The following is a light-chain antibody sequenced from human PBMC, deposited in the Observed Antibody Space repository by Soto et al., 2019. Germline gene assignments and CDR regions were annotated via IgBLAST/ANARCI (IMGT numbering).Light chain of an antibody. CDR2: DNN. J-gene: IGLJ2*01. V-gene: IGLV1-51*01. CDR3: GSWDSSMGAVV. CDR1: SSNIGYNY. Sequence: QSVLTQPPSVSAAPGQKVTISCSGSSSNIGYNYVSWYQQLPGTAPQLLIYDNNKRPSGIPDRFSGSKSGTSATPGITGHQTGDEADYYCGSWDSSMGAVVFGGGTKLTVL.